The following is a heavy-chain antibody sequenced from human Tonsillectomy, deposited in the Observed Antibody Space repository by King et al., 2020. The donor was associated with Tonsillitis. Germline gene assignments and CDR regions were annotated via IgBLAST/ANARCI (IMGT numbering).Heavy chain of an antibody. CDR1: GFTIGDYA. CDR2: IRSRADGGTT. Sequence: VQLVESGGDLVQPGRFLRLSCTASGFTIGDYAMSWFRQAPGKGLEWVRLIRSRADGGTTDYAASVKGRFIISRDDSKSIAYLQMNSLKTEDTAEYYCSRDGYVISGDPDVFDIWGQGTKVTVSS. J-gene: IGHJ3*02. CDR3: SRDGYVISGDPDVFDI. D-gene: IGHD5-12*01. V-gene: IGHV3-49*03.